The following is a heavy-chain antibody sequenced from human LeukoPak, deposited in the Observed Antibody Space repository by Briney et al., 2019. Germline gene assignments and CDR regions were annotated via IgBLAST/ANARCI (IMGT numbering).Heavy chain of an antibody. D-gene: IGHD7-27*01. J-gene: IGHJ3*02. Sequence: GESLKIPCKGSGYSFTSYWIGWVRQMPGKGLEWMEIIYPGDSDTRYSPSFQGQVTISADKSISTAYLQWSSLKASDTAMYYCATGRTGGQDSDAFDIWGQGTMVTVSS. CDR3: ATGRTGGQDSDAFDI. V-gene: IGHV5-51*01. CDR2: IYPGDSDT. CDR1: GYSFTSYW.